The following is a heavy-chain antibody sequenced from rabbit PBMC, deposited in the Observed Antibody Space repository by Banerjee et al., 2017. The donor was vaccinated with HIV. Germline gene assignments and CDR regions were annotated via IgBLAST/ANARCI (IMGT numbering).Heavy chain of an antibody. V-gene: IGHV1S40*01. CDR3: ARDLAGVIGWNFGW. CDR2: IYAGSSGTT. J-gene: IGHJ4*01. CDR1: GFDLSNYYY. D-gene: IGHD4-1*01. Sequence: QTLEESGGDLVKPGASLTLTCTASGFDLSNYYYIYWVRQAPGKGLEWIACIYAGSSGTTYYASWAKGRFTISKTSSTTVTLQMTSLTAADTATYFCARDLAGVIGWNFGWWGPGTLVTVS.